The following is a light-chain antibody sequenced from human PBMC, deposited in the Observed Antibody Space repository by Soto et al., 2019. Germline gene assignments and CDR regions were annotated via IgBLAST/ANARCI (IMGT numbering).Light chain of an antibody. CDR3: MQGTHWPWT. CDR2: KVS. CDR1: QSPLYSDGNTY. Sequence: DVVMTQSPLSLPVTLGQPASISCRSSQSPLYSDGNTYLSWFQQRPGQSPRRLIYKVSNRDSGVPDRFSGSGSGTDFPLKISRVEAEDVGVYYCMQGTHWPWTFGQGTKVQIK. J-gene: IGKJ1*01. V-gene: IGKV2-30*01.